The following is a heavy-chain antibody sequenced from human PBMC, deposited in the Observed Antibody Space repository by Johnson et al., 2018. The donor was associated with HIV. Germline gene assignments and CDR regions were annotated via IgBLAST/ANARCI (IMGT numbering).Heavy chain of an antibody. D-gene: IGHD4-23*01. CDR1: GFTFSSYA. V-gene: IGHV3-30*04. J-gene: IGHJ3*02. Sequence: QVQLVESGGGVVQPGRSLRLSCAASGFTFSSYAMHWVRQAPGKGLEWVAVISYDGSNKNYSDSVKGRFTISRDNAKNTLYLQMNSLRAEDTAVYYCASPGTVVTGLAFDIWGQGTMVTVSS. CDR2: ISYDGSNK. CDR3: ASPGTVVTGLAFDI.